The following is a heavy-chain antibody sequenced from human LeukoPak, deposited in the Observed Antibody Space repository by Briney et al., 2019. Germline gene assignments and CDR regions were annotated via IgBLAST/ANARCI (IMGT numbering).Heavy chain of an antibody. CDR3: AREAHYDFWSGSSHGGVDV. D-gene: IGHD3-3*01. CDR2: INHSGST. J-gene: IGHJ6*02. CDR1: GESFSGYY. Sequence: SETLSLTCAVYGESFSGYYWSWIRQPPGKGLEWIGEINHSGSTNYNPSLKSRVTMSVDTSKNQFSLKLSSVTAADTAVYYCAREAHYDFWSGSSHGGVDVWGQGTTVIVSS. V-gene: IGHV4-34*01.